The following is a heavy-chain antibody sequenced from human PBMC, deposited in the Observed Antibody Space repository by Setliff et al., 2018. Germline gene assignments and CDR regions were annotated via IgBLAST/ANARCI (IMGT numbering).Heavy chain of an antibody. D-gene: IGHD1-26*01. V-gene: IGHV4-34*12. CDR1: GGSFSGYY. Sequence: PSETLSLTCAVYGGSFSGYYWSWIRQPPGKRLEWIGEIIHSGSTNYNPSLNSRVTVSMDTSKTQFSLKVPSVTAAYTAVYYCARSFSRSGKFLLDYWGQGALVTV. CDR2: IIHSGST. J-gene: IGHJ4*02. CDR3: ARSFSRSGKFLLDY.